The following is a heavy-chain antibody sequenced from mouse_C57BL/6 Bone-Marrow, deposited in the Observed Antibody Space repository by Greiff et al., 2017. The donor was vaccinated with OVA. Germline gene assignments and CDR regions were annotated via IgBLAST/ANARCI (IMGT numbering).Heavy chain of an antibody. J-gene: IGHJ2*01. V-gene: IGHV2-2*01. CDR3: ARNHYYGSSRDYFDY. CDR1: GFSFTSYG. D-gene: IGHD1-1*01. CDR2: IWSGGRT. Sequence: VQGVESGPGLVQPSQTLSITCTVSGFSFTSYGVHWVRQSPGKGLEWLGVIWSGGRTDYNAAFISRLSIIKDNSKTQVFFKMNSLQADDTAIYYCARNHYYGSSRDYFDYWGQGTTLTVSS.